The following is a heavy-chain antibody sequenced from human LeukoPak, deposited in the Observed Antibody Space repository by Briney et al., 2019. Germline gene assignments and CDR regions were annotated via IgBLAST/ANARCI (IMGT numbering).Heavy chain of an antibody. V-gene: IGHV3-64*01. CDR2: ISSNGGST. Sequence: PGGSLRLSCAASGFTFSSYAMHWVRQAPGKGLEYVSAISSNGGSTSYANSVKGRFTISRDNSKNTLYLQMGSLRADDMAVYYCARDRYCSRGSCFRYFDYWGQGTLVTVSS. D-gene: IGHD2-15*01. J-gene: IGHJ4*02. CDR1: GFTFSSYA. CDR3: ARDRYCSRGSCFRYFDY.